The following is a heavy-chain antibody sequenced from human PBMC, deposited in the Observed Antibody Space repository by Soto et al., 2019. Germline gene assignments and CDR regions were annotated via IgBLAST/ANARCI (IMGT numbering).Heavy chain of an antibody. V-gene: IGHV1-18*01. Sequence: ASVKASCTASGYTITNYGISCDPAAPGQGRECMGWTSAYNGNTNNAQELQGRVTMTTNTSTSTAYMELRSLRSVDTALYYCARDGVDTAMVNNWFDPWGQGTLVTVSS. J-gene: IGHJ5*02. CDR3: ARDGVDTAMVNNWFDP. CDR2: TSAYNGNT. D-gene: IGHD5-18*01. CDR1: GYTITNYG.